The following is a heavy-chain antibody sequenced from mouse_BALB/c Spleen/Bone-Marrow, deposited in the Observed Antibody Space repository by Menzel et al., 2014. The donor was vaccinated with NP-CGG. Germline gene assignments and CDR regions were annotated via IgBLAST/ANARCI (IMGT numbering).Heavy chain of an antibody. V-gene: IGHV1-7*01. CDR1: GYTFTDTW. Sequence: QVQLQQSWPELAKPGASEKMSCKASGYTFTDTWIHWIKQRPGQGLEWIGYINPSTGYAEYNQNFKDKATLTVDKSSSTAYMQLSSLTSEDSAIYYCARDYWGQGTTLTVTS. CDR3: ARDY. CDR2: INPSTGYA. J-gene: IGHJ2*01.